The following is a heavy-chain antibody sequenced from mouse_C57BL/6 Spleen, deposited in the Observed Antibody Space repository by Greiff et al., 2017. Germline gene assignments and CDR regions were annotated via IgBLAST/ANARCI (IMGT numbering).Heavy chain of an antibody. CDR1: GFTFSSYA. CDR2: ISSGGDYI. J-gene: IGHJ2*01. Sequence: EVQLVESGEGLVKPGGSLKLSCAASGFTFSSYAMSWVRQTPETRLEWVAYISSGGDYIYYAATVKGRFTISRDNAGNTLYLQMSSLKSEDTAMYYCTRGGYAGDFDYWGQGTTLTVSS. CDR3: TRGGYAGDFDY. V-gene: IGHV5-9-1*02. D-gene: IGHD2-2*01.